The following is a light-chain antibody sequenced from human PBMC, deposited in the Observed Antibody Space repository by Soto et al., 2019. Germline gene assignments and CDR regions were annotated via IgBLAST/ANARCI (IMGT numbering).Light chain of an antibody. J-gene: IGKJ4*01. CDR3: MQALQTPLT. Sequence: PGERVTLSCRASQSLLHSNGYNYLDWYLQKPGQSPQLLIYLGSTRSSGVPDRFSGSGSGTDFTLKISRVEAEDVGVYYCMQALQTPLTFGGGTKVDIK. V-gene: IGKV2-28*01. CDR1: QSLLHSNGYNY. CDR2: LGS.